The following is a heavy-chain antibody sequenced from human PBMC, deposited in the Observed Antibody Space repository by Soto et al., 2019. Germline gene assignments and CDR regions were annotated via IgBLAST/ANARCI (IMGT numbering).Heavy chain of an antibody. Sequence: ASVKVSCKASGGTFSSYAISWVRQAPGQGLEWMGGIIPIFGTANYAQKFQGRVTITADESTSTAYMELSSLRSEDTAVYYCAVKVDTAMAVVDYWGQGTLVTVSS. D-gene: IGHD5-18*01. CDR3: AVKVDTAMAVVDY. CDR2: IIPIFGTA. V-gene: IGHV1-69*13. J-gene: IGHJ4*02. CDR1: GGTFSSYA.